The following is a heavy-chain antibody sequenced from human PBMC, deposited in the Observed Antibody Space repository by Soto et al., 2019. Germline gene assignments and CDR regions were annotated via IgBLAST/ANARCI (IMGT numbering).Heavy chain of an antibody. CDR3: AHRLDWNYPRAKRWFDP. D-gene: IGHD1-7*01. V-gene: IGHV2-5*02. CDR1: GFSLSTSGVG. CDR2: IYWDDDK. Sequence: QITLKESGPTLVKPTQTLTLTCTFSGFSLSTSGVGVGWIRQPPGKALEWLALIYWDDDKRYSPSLKSRLTITKDTSKNQVVIKMPNIDPLETATSYSAHRLDWNYPRAKRWFDPWGQGTMVTRSS. J-gene: IGHJ5*02.